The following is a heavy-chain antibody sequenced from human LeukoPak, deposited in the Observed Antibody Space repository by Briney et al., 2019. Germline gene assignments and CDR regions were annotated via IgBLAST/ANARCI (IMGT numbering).Heavy chain of an antibody. CDR1: GGSFSGYY. V-gene: IGHV4-34*01. CDR3: ARGEGNWFDP. J-gene: IGHJ5*02. CDR2: INRSGST. Sequence: KPSETLSLTCAVYGGSFSGYYWSWIRQPPGKGLEWIGEINRSGSTNYNPSLKSRVTISVDTSKNQFSLKLSSVTAADTAVYYCARGEGNWFDPWGQGTLVTVSS.